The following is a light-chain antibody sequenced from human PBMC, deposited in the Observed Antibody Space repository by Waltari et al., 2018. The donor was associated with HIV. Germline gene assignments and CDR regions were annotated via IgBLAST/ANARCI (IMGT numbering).Light chain of an antibody. J-gene: IGLJ3*02. CDR3: QSYDLSERGV. V-gene: IGLV6-57*01. Sequence: NFVLTQPHSVSESPGKTVTISCTRSNGSIASHFVQWFQQRPGTSPIRLIYDSYHRPSGVPDRFSCSIDSSSNSSSLTISGLKTEDEADYYCQSYDLSERGVFGGGTKLTVL. CDR2: DSY. CDR1: NGSIASHF.